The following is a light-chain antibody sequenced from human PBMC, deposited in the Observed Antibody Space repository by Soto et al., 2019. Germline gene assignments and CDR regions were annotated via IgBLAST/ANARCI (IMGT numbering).Light chain of an antibody. CDR3: SSYAASNNLGV. V-gene: IGLV2-8*01. Sequence: QSALTQPPSASGSPGQSVTISCIGTSSDVGGYNYVSWYQQHPGKAPKLMIYEVSKRPSGVPDRFSGSKSGNTASLTVSGLQAEDEADYYCSSYAASNNLGVFGGGTKLTVI. CDR2: EVS. J-gene: IGLJ2*01. CDR1: SSDVGGYNY.